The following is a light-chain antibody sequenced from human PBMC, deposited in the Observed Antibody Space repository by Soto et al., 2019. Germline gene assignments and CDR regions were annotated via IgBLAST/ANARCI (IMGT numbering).Light chain of an antibody. V-gene: IGLV2-14*01. J-gene: IGLJ1*01. CDR1: SSDVGAYNY. CDR3: SSYTGAYTLV. Sequence: QSALAQPASVSGSPGQSIAISCTGTSSDVGAYNYVSWYQQHPGKAPKLIVHEVSDRPSGVSDRFSGSKSGNTASLTISGLQAEDEADYCCSSYTGAYTLVFGTGTKLTVL. CDR2: EVS.